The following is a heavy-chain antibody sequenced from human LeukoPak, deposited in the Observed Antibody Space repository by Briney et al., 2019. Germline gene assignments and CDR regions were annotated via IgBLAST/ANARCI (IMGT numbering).Heavy chain of an antibody. Sequence: AGSLRLSCAASGFTVSSNYMSWVRQAPGKGLEWVSVIYGGGSTFHADSVQGRFAISRDNSKNMLYLHMNTLRVEDTAVYYCAREGKEPGSGYFDLWGRGTVVTVSS. V-gene: IGHV3-66*01. D-gene: IGHD2-15*01. CDR3: AREGKEPGSGYFDL. J-gene: IGHJ2*01. CDR1: GFTVSSNY. CDR2: IYGGGST.